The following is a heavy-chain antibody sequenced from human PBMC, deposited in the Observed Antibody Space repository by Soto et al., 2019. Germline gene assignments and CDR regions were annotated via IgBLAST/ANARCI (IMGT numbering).Heavy chain of an antibody. CDR3: ARDKDSSGYYWGY. CDR1: GFTFSNYA. J-gene: IGHJ4*02. D-gene: IGHD3-22*01. Sequence: EVQLVESGGGLVQPGGSLRLSCAASGFTFSNYAMNWVRQAPGKGLAWVSYISGGSRTIYYSDSVKGRFTISRDNAKNSLYLQMNSLRDEDTAVYYCARDKDSSGYYWGYWGQGTLVTVSS. V-gene: IGHV3-48*02. CDR2: ISGGSRTI.